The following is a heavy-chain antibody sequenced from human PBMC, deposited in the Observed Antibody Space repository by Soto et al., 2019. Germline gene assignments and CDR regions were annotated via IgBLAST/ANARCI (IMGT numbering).Heavy chain of an antibody. D-gene: IGHD3-22*01. J-gene: IGHJ3*02. Sequence: EVQLVESGGGLVQPGESLRLSCAASGFTFSNYWMTWVRQAPGKGLEWVANIKQDDSKKSYLDSVRGRFTITRDNARNSLYMQMNSLRAEDTALYYCARDVSPGNSTYYLDAFDIWGQGTMVTVSS. CDR2: IKQDDSKK. CDR1: GFTFSNYW. V-gene: IGHV3-7*05. CDR3: ARDVSPGNSTYYLDAFDI.